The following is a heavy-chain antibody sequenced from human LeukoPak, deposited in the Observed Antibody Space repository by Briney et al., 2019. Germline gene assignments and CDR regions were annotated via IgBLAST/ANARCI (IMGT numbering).Heavy chain of an antibody. CDR2: IYYSGST. J-gene: IGHJ5*02. CDR1: GGSISNYY. D-gene: IGHD2-8*02. CDR3: ARASRGVNNWFDP. Sequence: PSETLSLTCTVSGGSISNYYWSWIRQPPGKGLEWIGYIYYSGSTNYNPFLKSRVIISVDTSKNQFSLKLSSVTAADTAVYYCARASRGVNNWFDPWGQGTLVTVSS. V-gene: IGHV4-59*12.